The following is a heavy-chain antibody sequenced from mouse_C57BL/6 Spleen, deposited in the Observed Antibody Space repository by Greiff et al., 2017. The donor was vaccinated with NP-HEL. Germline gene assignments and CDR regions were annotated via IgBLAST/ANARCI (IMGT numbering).Heavy chain of an antibody. CDR2: IYPGSGST. CDR1: GYTFTSYW. CDR3: ARKGFTTVVAPYYFDY. D-gene: IGHD1-1*01. Sequence: VQLQQPGAELVKPGASVKMSCKASGYTFTSYWITWVKQRPGQGLEWIGDIYPGSGSTNYNEKFKSKATLTVDTSSSTAYMQLSSLTSEDSAVYYCARKGFTTVVAPYYFDYWGQGTTLTVSS. V-gene: IGHV1-55*01. J-gene: IGHJ2*01.